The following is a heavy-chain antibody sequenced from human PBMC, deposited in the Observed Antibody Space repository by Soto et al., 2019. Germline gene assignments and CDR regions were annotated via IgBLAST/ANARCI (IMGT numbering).Heavy chain of an antibody. CDR1: GGSISSYY. CDR3: ERQGFGALHGLVDD. Sequence: QVPLQESGPGLVKPSETLSLSCTVSGGSISSYYWSWIRQPPGKGLEWIGYVHDSWGSHYNPSLKSRVAISRDTTKSQFTLKLTSVTPTDTAVYYCERQGFGALHGLVDDWGQGTTVTVSS. V-gene: IGHV4-59*08. D-gene: IGHD3-10*01. J-gene: IGHJ6*02. CDR2: VHDSWGS.